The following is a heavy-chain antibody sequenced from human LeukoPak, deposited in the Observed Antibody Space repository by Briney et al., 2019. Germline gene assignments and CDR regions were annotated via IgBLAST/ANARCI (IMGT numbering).Heavy chain of an antibody. J-gene: IGHJ4*02. Sequence: GESLKISCKGSGYSFSNNWIAWVRQMPGKGLEWMGVIYPSDSDTRYSPSFRGQVSISADKSVNTAFLQWSGLKASDTATYYCARGYCSTNSCYKFDYWGQGTLDTVSS. CDR2: IYPSDSDT. CDR1: GYSFSNNW. V-gene: IGHV5-51*01. CDR3: ARGYCSTNSCYKFDY. D-gene: IGHD2-2*02.